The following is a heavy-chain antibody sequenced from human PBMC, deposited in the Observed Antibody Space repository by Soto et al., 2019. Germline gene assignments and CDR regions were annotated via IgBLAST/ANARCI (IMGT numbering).Heavy chain of an antibody. CDR2: IKNKTYGETT. CDR1: GFTLSKAW. J-gene: IGHJ5*02. V-gene: IGHV3-15*07. D-gene: IGHD2-8*01. Sequence: EVQLVESGGGLVKPGGSLRLSCGASGFTLSKAWMNWVRQAPGKGLEWVGRIKNKTYGETTDYAAPVKGRFTISRDDSINTLYLQMDSLKTEDTAVYYCTAKKEVSRGWFDPWGQGTLVTVSS. CDR3: TAKKEVSRGWFDP.